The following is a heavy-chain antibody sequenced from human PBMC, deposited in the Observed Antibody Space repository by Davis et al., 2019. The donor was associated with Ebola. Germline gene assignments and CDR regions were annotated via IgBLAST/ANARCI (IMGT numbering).Heavy chain of an antibody. Sequence: SETLSLTCTVSGGSISTYYWSWIRQPPRKGLEWIGYIYYSGSTNYNPSLKSRVTISVDTSKNQFSLKLSSVTAADTAVYYCARGPHSSGWYGLDVWGQGTTVTVSS. D-gene: IGHD6-19*01. CDR3: ARGPHSSGWYGLDV. CDR1: GGSISTYY. J-gene: IGHJ6*02. V-gene: IGHV4-59*01. CDR2: IYYSGST.